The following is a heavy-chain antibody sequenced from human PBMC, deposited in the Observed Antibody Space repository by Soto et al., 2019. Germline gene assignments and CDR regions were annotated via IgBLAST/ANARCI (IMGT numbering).Heavy chain of an antibody. Sequence: GALRLSCAASGFTFRSYWMHWVRQAPGKGLVWVSRINRDGSSTYYADSVKGRFIISRDDSKNTLFLQMNSLRAEDTAVYYCATAKLLLPWLFDYWGQGTLVTVSS. CDR2: INRDGSST. CDR1: GFTFRSYW. D-gene: IGHD2-15*01. J-gene: IGHJ4*02. V-gene: IGHV3-74*01. CDR3: ATAKLLLPWLFDY.